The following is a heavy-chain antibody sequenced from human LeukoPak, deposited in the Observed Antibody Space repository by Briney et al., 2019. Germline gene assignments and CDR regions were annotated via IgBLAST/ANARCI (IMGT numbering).Heavy chain of an antibody. CDR1: VGSISNTNW. V-gene: IGHV4-4*02. Sequence: KPSGTLSLTCGVSVGSISNTNWWGWVRHPPGQGLEWIGEISLTGLTHYNPSLERRVHLYLDNSKNQLSLNLPPATAADTDVCYLSRENGAFSPFGYWGQGTLVTVLS. CDR2: ISLTGLT. J-gene: IGHJ4*02. D-gene: IGHD2-8*01. CDR3: SRENGAFSPFGY.